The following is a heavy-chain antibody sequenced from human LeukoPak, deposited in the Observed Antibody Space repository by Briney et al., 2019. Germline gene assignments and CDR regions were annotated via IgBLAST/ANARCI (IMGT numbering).Heavy chain of an antibody. V-gene: IGHV3-23*01. CDR3: AESRGGGRHIWLLPRDL. CDR1: GVSFHSYA. Sequence: GGSLRLSCAASGVSFHSYAMAWVRQTPGKGLEWVSSISGGGGGTYYAHSVKGRFTVSRDNANHTLYLQMNGLTAADTAFYYCAESRGGGRHIWLLPRDLWGQGTLVTVSS. J-gene: IGHJ1*01. CDR2: ISGGGGGT. D-gene: IGHD2-21*02.